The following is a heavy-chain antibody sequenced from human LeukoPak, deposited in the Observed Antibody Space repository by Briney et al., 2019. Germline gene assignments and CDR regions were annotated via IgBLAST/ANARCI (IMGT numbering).Heavy chain of an antibody. CDR1: GFTFSRFN. CDR2: IRYDGTDT. CDR3: ARGFLDFDF. J-gene: IGHJ4*01. Sequence: QAGGSLRLSCVASGFTFSRFNMHWVRQAPGKGLEWVALIRYDGTDTYYADAVKGRFTISRDDSKNTVYLQMNSLRAEDTAFYYCARGFLDFDFWGHGTLVTVSS. D-gene: IGHD3-3*01. V-gene: IGHV3-30*02.